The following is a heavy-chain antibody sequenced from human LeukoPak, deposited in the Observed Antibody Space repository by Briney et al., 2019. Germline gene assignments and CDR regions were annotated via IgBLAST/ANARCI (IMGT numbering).Heavy chain of an antibody. CDR2: IYYSGSS. D-gene: IGHD4-11*01. CDR3: ARLSKSSNYYFDY. J-gene: IGHJ4*02. Sequence: SETLSLTCTVSGGXISNYYWSWIRQPPGKGLEWIGFIYYSGSSNYNPSLKSRVTISVDTSKNQLSLKLSSVTPADTAVYYCARLSKSSNYYFDYWGQGTLVTVSS. V-gene: IGHV4-59*08. CDR1: GGXISNYY.